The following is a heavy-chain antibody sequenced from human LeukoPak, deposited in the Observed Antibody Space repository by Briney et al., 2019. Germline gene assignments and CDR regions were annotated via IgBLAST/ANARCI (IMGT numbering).Heavy chain of an antibody. J-gene: IGHJ4*02. Sequence: PSETLSLTCAVYGGSFSGYYWSWIRQPPGKGLEWIGEINHSGSTNYNPSLKSRVTISVDTSKNQFSLKLSSVTAADTAVYYCARELAVAGTRGDYWGQGTLVTVSS. CDR1: GGSFSGYY. V-gene: IGHV4-34*01. CDR3: ARELAVAGTRGDY. CDR2: INHSGST. D-gene: IGHD6-19*01.